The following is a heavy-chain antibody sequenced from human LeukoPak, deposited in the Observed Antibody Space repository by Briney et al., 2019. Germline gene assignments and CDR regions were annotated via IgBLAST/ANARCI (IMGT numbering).Heavy chain of an antibody. Sequence: GGSLRLSCAASGFTFSSYGMHWVRQAPGKGLEWVAFIRYDGSNKYYADSVKGRFTISRDNSKNTLSLQMNSLRAEDTAVYYCAKAGYCSGGSCYAFDYWGQGTLVTVSS. J-gene: IGHJ4*02. CDR2: IRYDGSNK. D-gene: IGHD2-15*01. V-gene: IGHV3-30*02. CDR1: GFTFSSYG. CDR3: AKAGYCSGGSCYAFDY.